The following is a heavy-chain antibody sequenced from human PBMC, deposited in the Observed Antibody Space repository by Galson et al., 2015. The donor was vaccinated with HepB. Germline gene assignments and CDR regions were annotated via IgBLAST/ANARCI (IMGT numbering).Heavy chain of an antibody. CDR3: ASYQGDLETYYYYYMDV. Sequence: SVKVSCKASGYTFTGYYMHWVRQAPGQGLEWMGWINPNSGGTNYAQKFQGRVTMTRDTSISTAYMELSRLRSDDTAVYYCASYQGDLETYYYYYMDVWGKGTTVTVSS. J-gene: IGHJ6*03. V-gene: IGHV1-2*02. CDR1: GYTFTGYY. CDR2: INPNSGGT. D-gene: IGHD2-2*01.